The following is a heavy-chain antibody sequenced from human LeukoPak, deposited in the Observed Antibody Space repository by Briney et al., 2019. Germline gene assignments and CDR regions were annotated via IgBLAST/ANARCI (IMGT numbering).Heavy chain of an antibody. CDR2: IYSGGST. CDR1: GFTVSSNY. CDR3: ARTYGSGTYYFDY. J-gene: IGHJ4*02. Sequence: PGGSLRLSCAASGFTVSSNYMSWARQAPGKGLEWVSVIYSGGSTYYADSVKGRFTISRDNSKNTLYLQMNSLRAEDTAVYYCARTYGSGTYYFDYWGQGTLVTVSS. V-gene: IGHV3-53*01. D-gene: IGHD3-10*01.